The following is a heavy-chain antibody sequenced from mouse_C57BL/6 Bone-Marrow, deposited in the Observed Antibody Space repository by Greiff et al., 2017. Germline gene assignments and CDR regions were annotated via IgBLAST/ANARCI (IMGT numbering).Heavy chain of an antibody. J-gene: IGHJ3*01. V-gene: IGHV14-4*01. D-gene: IGHD2-1*01. Sequence: VQLQQSGAELVRPGASVKLSCTASGFNIKDDYMHWVKQRPEQGLEWIGWLDPENGDTEYASKFQGKATITADTSSNTAYLQLSSLTSEDTAVYYCTTVYGNYGAWFAYWGQGTLVTVSA. CDR3: TTVYGNYGAWFAY. CDR2: LDPENGDT. CDR1: GFNIKDDY.